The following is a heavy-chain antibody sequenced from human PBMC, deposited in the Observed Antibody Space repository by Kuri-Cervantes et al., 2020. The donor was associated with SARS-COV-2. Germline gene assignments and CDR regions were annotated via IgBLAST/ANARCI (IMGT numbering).Heavy chain of an antibody. J-gene: IGHJ5*02. D-gene: IGHD6-19*01. CDR1: GLTFSNSW. CDR3: TRGGYTSALSRQNWFDP. Sequence: GGSLRPSCAASGLTFSNSWMSGVRQAPGKGLEGVANIKYEGSEKYYVDSVKGGFIISRVNAKNSVYLQMNSLRDADTAVYYCTRGGYTSALSRQNWFDPWGQGTLVTVSS. V-gene: IGHV3-7*03. CDR2: IKYEGSEK.